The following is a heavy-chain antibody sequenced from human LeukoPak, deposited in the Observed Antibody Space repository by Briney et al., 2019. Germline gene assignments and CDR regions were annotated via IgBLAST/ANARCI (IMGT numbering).Heavy chain of an antibody. CDR3: ARDQGYYYDSSGYSVDY. D-gene: IGHD3-22*01. Sequence: KTGGSLRLSCAASGFTFSSYSMNWVRQAPGKGLEWVSYISSSSSYIYYADSVKGRFTISRDNAKNSLYLQMNSLRAEDTAVYYCARDQGYYYDSSGYSVDYWGQGTLVTVSS. CDR2: ISSSSSYI. J-gene: IGHJ4*02. CDR1: GFTFSSYS. V-gene: IGHV3-21*01.